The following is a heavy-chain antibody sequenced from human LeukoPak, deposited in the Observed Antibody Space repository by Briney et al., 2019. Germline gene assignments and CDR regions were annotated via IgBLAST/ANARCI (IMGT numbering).Heavy chain of an antibody. CDR3: ASDSSSWYNWFDP. CDR1: GFTFSSYA. V-gene: IGHV3-30-3*01. CDR2: ISYDGSNK. J-gene: IGHJ5*02. Sequence: GRSLRLSCAASGFTFSSYAMHWVRQAPGKGLEWVAVISYDGSNKYYADSVKGRFTISRDNSKNTLYLQMNSLRAEDTAVYYCASDSSSWYNWFDPWGQGTLVTVSS. D-gene: IGHD6-13*01.